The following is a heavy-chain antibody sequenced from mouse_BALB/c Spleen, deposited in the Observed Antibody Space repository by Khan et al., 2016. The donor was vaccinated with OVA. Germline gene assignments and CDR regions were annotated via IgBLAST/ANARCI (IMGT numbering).Heavy chain of an antibody. Sequence: EVALVESGGDLVRPGGSLKLSCSASGFTFSTYSMSWVRQTPDKRLEWVATISSAGDYTFFPDSVKGRFTISRENARNTLDLQMSRLRSEDTAMYYCESHLTGSFAYGGPGTLVTVSA. CDR3: ESHLTGSFAY. V-gene: IGHV5-6*01. J-gene: IGHJ3*01. D-gene: IGHD4-1*01. CDR1: GFTFSTYS. CDR2: ISSAGDYT.